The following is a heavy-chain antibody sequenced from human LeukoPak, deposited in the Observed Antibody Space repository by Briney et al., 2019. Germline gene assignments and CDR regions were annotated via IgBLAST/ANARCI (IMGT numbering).Heavy chain of an antibody. CDR2: ISGCGGST. J-gene: IGHJ4*02. Sequence: PGGSLRLSCAASGFTFSSYAMSWVRQAPGKGLEWVSAISGCGGSTYYADSVKGRFTISRDNSKNTLYLQMNSLRAEDTAVYYCARGIDDFWSGYSDYWGQGTLVTVSS. CDR1: GFTFSSYA. CDR3: ARGIDDFWSGYSDY. V-gene: IGHV3-23*01. D-gene: IGHD3-3*01.